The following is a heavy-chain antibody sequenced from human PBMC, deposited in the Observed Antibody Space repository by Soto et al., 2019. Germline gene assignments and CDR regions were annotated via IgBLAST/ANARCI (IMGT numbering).Heavy chain of an antibody. V-gene: IGHV3-23*01. CDR3: AKGGAARRHPAGYFDL. CDR2: ISGSGGST. Sequence: EVQLLESGGGLVQPGGSLRLSCAASGFTFSSYAMSWVRQAPGKGLEWVSAISGSGGSTYYADSVKGRFTISRDNSKNTVYLQMNSLRAEDTAVYYCAKGGAARRHPAGYFDLWGRGTLVTVSS. J-gene: IGHJ2*01. CDR1: GFTFSSYA. D-gene: IGHD6-6*01.